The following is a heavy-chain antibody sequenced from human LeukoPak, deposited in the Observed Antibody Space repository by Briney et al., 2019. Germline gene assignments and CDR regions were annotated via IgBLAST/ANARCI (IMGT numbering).Heavy chain of an antibody. CDR1: GGSISSYY. Sequence: PSETLSLTCTVSGGSISSYYWSWIRQSPGKGLEWIGYIYYSGSTNYNPSLKSRVTISVDTSKNQFSLKLSSVTAADTAVYYCARPDYGGSLIPTDAFDIWGQGTMVTVSS. D-gene: IGHD4-23*01. V-gene: IGHV4-59*01. J-gene: IGHJ3*02. CDR3: ARPDYGGSLIPTDAFDI. CDR2: IYYSGST.